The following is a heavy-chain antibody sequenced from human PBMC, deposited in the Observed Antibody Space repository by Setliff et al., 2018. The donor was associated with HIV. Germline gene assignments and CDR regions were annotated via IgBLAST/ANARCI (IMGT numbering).Heavy chain of an antibody. V-gene: IGHV4-61*05. J-gene: IGHJ6*02. D-gene: IGHD3-10*01. Sequence: SETLSLTCAVSGGSISNSRYYWSWIRQPPGKGLEWIGYIYNSGSTNYNPSLKSRVTISVDTSKNQFSLKLNSVTAADTAVYYCARSVIGYYYYGMDVWGQGTLVTAP. CDR3: ARSVIGYYYYGMDV. CDR2: IYNSGST. CDR1: GGSISNSRYY.